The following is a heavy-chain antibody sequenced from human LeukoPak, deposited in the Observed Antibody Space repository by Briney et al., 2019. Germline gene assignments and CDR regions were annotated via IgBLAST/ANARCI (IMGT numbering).Heavy chain of an antibody. CDR1: GFTFSSYS. CDR3: ARDRSRLRWSNIFGNAFDI. V-gene: IGHV3-21*01. J-gene: IGHJ3*02. CDR2: ISSSSSYI. D-gene: IGHD4-23*01. Sequence: GGSLRLSCAASGFTFSSYSMNWVRQAPGKGLEWVSSISSSSSYIYYADSVKGRFTISRDNSKNTLYLQMNSLRAEDTAVYYCARDRSRLRWSNIFGNAFDIWGQGTMVTVSS.